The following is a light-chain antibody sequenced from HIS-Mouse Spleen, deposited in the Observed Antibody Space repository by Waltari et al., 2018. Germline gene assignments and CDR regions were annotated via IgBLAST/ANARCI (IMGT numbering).Light chain of an antibody. Sequence: QSVLTQPPSASGTPGQRVTIPCSGSRSNIGSNYVYWYQPLPGTAPKLLIYRNNQRPSGVPDRFSGSKSGTSASLAISGLRSEDEADYYCAAWDDSLSGPVFGGGTKLTVL. CDR1: RSNIGSNY. V-gene: IGLV1-47*01. CDR3: AAWDDSLSGPV. J-gene: IGLJ3*02. CDR2: RNN.